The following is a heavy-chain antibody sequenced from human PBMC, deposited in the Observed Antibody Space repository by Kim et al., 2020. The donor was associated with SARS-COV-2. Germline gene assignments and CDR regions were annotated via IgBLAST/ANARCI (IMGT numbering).Heavy chain of an antibody. D-gene: IGHD6-19*01. V-gene: IGHV3-21*01. J-gene: IGHJ4*02. CDR1: GFTFSSYS. CDR3: ARDPLGIAVSPDSSG. CDR2: ISSSSSYI. Sequence: GGSLRLSCAASGFTFSSYSMNWVRQAPGKGLEWVSSISSSSSYIYYADSVKGRFTISRDNAKNSLYLQMNSLRAEDTAVYYCARDPLGIAVSPDSSGWGQGTLVTVSS.